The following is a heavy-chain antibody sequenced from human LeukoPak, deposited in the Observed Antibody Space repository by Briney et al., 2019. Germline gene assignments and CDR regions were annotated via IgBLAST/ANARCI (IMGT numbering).Heavy chain of an antibody. Sequence: GGSLRLSCAASGFTVSNNYMSWVRQAPGKGLEWVSVTYGGDTTYYADSVKGRFTISRDNSKNTLYLQMISLRAEDTAVYYCARGYSYGYVDYWGQGTLVTVSS. J-gene: IGHJ4*02. V-gene: IGHV3-53*01. CDR1: GFTVSNNY. CDR3: ARGYSYGYVDY. CDR2: TYGGDTT. D-gene: IGHD5-18*01.